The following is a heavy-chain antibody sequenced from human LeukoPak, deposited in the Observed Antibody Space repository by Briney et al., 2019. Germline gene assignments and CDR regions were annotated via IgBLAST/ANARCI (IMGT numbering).Heavy chain of an antibody. CDR2: IYHSGST. D-gene: IGHD3-3*01. V-gene: IGHV4-38-2*02. CDR1: GYSISSGYY. CDR3: ARQVEDHVLTDFYYYYMDV. J-gene: IGHJ6*03. Sequence: KPSETLSLTCTVSGYSISSGYYWGWIRQPPGKGLEWIGSIYHSGSTYYNPSLKSRVTISVDTSKNQFSLKLSSVTAADTAVYYCARQVEDHVLTDFYYYYMDVWGKGTTVTVSS.